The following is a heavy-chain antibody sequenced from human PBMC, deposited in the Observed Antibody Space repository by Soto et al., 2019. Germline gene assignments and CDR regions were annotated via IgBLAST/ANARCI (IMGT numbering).Heavy chain of an antibody. V-gene: IGHV3-23*01. CDR3: AKDLVLRYFDWPSQYYYYGMDV. Sequence: EVQLLESGGGLVQPGGSLRLSCAASGFTFSSYAMSWVRQAPGKGLEWVSAISGRGGSTYYADSVKGRFTISRDNSKNTLYLQMISLRAEDTAVYYCAKDLVLRYFDWPSQYYYYGMDVWGQGTTVTVSS. CDR1: GFTFSSYA. CDR2: ISGRGGST. D-gene: IGHD3-9*01. J-gene: IGHJ6*02.